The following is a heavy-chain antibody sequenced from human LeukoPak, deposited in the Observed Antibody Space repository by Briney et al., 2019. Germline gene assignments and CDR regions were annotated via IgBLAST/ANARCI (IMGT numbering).Heavy chain of an antibody. D-gene: IGHD3-22*01. J-gene: IGHJ4*02. CDR2: LSGNGGST. Sequence: GGSLRLSCAASGFTFNNYAMSWVRQAPGKGLEWVSALSGNGGSTYYADSVKGRFTISRDNSNNTLQLQMNSLRAEDTAVYYCAKDVEMGDSSGYAPFDYFDYWGQGTLVTVSS. CDR3: AKDVEMGDSSGYAPFDYFDY. CDR1: GFTFNNYA. V-gene: IGHV3-23*01.